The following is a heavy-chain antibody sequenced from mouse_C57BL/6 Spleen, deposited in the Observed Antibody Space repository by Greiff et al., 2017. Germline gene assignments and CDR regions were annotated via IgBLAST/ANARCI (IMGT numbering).Heavy chain of an antibody. Sequence: QVQLQQSGAELVKPGASVKMSCKASGYTFTSYWITWVKQRPGQGLEWIGDIYPGSGSTNYNEKFKSKATLTVDTSSSTAYMQLSSLTSEDSAVYYCARNYAGLYDFDCWGQGTTLTGSS. CDR2: IYPGSGST. J-gene: IGHJ2*01. CDR1: GYTFTSYW. CDR3: ARNYAGLYDFDC. D-gene: IGHD2-4*01. V-gene: IGHV1-55*01.